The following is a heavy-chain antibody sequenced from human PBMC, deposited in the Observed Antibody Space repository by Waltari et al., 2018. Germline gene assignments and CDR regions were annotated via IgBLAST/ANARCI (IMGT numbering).Heavy chain of an antibody. CDR1: GFTFSAYA. D-gene: IGHD3-9*01. Sequence: EVQLVESGGTLVQPGGSLRISCAPSGFTFSAYAMTWVRQAPGKGLEWLSFIGSSDSTKYYADSVKGRFSISRDNGNNSVYLQMNSLRVEDTAVYYCAREHYGILTGYRGGFDYWGRETLVTVSS. CDR2: IGSSDSTK. CDR3: AREHYGILTGYRGGFDY. V-gene: IGHV3-48*03. J-gene: IGHJ4*02.